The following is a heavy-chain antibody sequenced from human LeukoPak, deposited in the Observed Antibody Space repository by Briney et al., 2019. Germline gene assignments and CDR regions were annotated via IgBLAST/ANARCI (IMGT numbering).Heavy chain of an antibody. V-gene: IGHV4-61*02. CDR1: GGSISSGGYY. D-gene: IGHD3-10*01. Sequence: SETLSLTCTVSGGSISSGGYYWSWIRQPAGKGLEWIGRIYTSGSTNYNPSLKSRVTMSVDTSKNQFSLQLSSVTAADTAVYYCRGVRFGELFDYWGQGNLVTVSS. CDR3: RGVRFGELFDY. J-gene: IGHJ4*02. CDR2: IYTSGST.